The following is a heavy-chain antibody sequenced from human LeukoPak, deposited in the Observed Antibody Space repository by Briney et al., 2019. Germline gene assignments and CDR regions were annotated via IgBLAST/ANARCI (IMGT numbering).Heavy chain of an antibody. CDR1: GFIFSSYA. V-gene: IGHV3-23*01. D-gene: IGHD6-19*01. Sequence: GGSLRLSCASSGFIFSSYAMSWVRQAPGKGLEWVSTISASGGSTQYADSVKGRFTISRDNSKNTVYLHLNSLRAEDTAIYYCAKDLKWLAPYDAFDVWGQGTMVTVSS. CDR2: ISASGGST. CDR3: AKDLKWLAPYDAFDV. J-gene: IGHJ3*01.